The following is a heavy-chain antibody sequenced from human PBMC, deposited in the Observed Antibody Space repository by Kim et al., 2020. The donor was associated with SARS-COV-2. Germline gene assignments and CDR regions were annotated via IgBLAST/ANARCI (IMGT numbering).Heavy chain of an antibody. CDR2: ISSSSSYI. CDR3: ARASVTVSRLRYFDWLSKGPYYFDY. V-gene: IGHV3-21*01. CDR1: GFTFSSYS. D-gene: IGHD3-9*01. J-gene: IGHJ4*02. Sequence: GGSLRLSCAASGFTFSSYSMNWVRQAPGKGLEWVSSISSSSSYIYYADSVKGRFTISRDNAKNSLYLQMNSLRAEDTAVYYCARASVTVSRLRYFDWLSKGPYYFDYWGQGTLVTVSS.